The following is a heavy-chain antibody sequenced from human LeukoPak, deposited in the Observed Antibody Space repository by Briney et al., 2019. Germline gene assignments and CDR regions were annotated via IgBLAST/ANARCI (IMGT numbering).Heavy chain of an antibody. CDR1: GGSFSGYY. Sequence: SETLSLTCAVYGGSFSGYYWSWIRQPPGKGLEWIGEINHSGSTNYKPSLKSRVTISVDTSKNQFSLKLSSVTAADTAVYYCARGDSSSWSVIGYWFDPWGQGTLVTVSS. CDR3: ARGDSSSWSVIGYWFDP. V-gene: IGHV4-34*01. J-gene: IGHJ5*02. D-gene: IGHD6-13*01. CDR2: INHSGST.